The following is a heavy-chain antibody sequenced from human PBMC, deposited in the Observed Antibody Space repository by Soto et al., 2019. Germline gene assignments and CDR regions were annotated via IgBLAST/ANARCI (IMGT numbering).Heavy chain of an antibody. V-gene: IGHV1-69*13. CDR1: GGTFRNYA. J-gene: IGHJ4*02. D-gene: IGHD1-7*01. CDR2: IIPIFGKA. Sequence: SVKVSCKASGGTFRNYAFSWVRQAPGQGLEWMGGIIPIFGKANYEQRFQGRLTITADESTSTAYMELNSLRSEDTAVYFCARDLYINWYYPLDSWGQGTLVTVS. CDR3: ARDLYINWYYPLDS.